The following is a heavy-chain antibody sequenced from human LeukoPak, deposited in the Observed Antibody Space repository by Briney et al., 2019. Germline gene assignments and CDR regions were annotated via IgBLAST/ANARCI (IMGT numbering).Heavy chain of an antibody. V-gene: IGHV3-23*01. J-gene: IGHJ4*02. CDR1: GFSFSSCA. CDR2: ISGDGTRT. Sequence: GGSLRLFCAASGFSFSSCAMTWARQAPVKGLEWVSAISGDGTRTYYADSVKGRFTISRDNSKNTLYLEMSSLRVEDTAIYYCAKWPEGAMDYFDYWGQGTLVTVSS. D-gene: IGHD3-16*01. CDR3: AKWPEGAMDYFDY.